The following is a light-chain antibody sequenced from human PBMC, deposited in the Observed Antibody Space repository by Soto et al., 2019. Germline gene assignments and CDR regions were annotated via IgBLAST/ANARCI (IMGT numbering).Light chain of an antibody. J-gene: IGKJ5*01. CDR3: QQLYSYSS. CDR1: RDISRY. V-gene: IGKV1-9*01. CDR2: GAS. Sequence: DIQLTQSPSFVSASVGERVTIICRASRDISRYLAWYQQKPGEAPKLLISGASTLQSGVPSRFTGSGSATEFTLTVSYLLPEDFATYYCQQLYSYSSFGQGTRLEMK.